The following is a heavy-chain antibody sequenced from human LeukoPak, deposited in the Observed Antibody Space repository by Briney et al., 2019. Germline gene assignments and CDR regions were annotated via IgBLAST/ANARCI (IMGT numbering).Heavy chain of an antibody. Sequence: GGSLRLPCAASGFTFDDYAMHWVRQAPGKGLEWVSGISWNSGSIGYADSVKGRFTISRDNAKNSLYLQMNSLRAEDTALYYCAKGTQQQLPYYFDYWGQGTLVTVSS. CDR2: ISWNSGSI. CDR1: GFTFDDYA. D-gene: IGHD6-13*01. J-gene: IGHJ4*02. CDR3: AKGTQQQLPYYFDY. V-gene: IGHV3-9*01.